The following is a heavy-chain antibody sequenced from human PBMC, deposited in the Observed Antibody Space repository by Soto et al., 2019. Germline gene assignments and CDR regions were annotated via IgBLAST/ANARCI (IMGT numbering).Heavy chain of an antibody. CDR2: ISAYNGYT. J-gene: IGHJ6*02. V-gene: IGHV1-18*01. Sequence: ASVKVSCKASGYTFTSYGISWVRQAPGQGLEWMGWISAYNGYTNYAQKLQGRVTMTTDASTSTAYMEPRSLRSDDTAVYYCARDNVAVAGWDLYYYYYGMDVWGQGTTVTVSS. CDR1: GYTFTSYG. CDR3: ARDNVAVAGWDLYYYYYGMDV. D-gene: IGHD6-19*01.